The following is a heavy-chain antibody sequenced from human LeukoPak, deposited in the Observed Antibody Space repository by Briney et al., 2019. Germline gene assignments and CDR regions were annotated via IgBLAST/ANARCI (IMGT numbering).Heavy chain of an antibody. J-gene: IGHJ4*02. CDR2: IYWTDDK. CDR3: AHGGRLGGRVEY. D-gene: IGHD3-16*01. V-gene: IGHV2-5*01. Sequence: SGPTLVNPTQTLTLTCTFSGFSLSTSGVGVGWIRQPPGKALEWLALIYWTDDKRYSPSLKSRLTTTKDTYKNQVVLTMTNMDPVDTATYYCAHGGRLGGRVEYWGQGTLATVSS. CDR1: GFSLSTSGVG.